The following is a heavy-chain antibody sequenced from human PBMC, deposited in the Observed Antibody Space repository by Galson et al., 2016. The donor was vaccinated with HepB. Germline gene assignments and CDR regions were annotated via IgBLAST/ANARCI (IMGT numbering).Heavy chain of an antibody. D-gene: IGHD2-15*01. J-gene: IGHJ5*02. Sequence: TLSLTCGVHGESSNAYYWSWIRQTPGKGLEWIGEINHSGFTKNNPSLKSRVTISVDTSKNQFSLKLTSMTAADTAVYYCARVVVAATNWFDPWGQGTLVTVSS. V-gene: IGHV4-34*01. CDR1: GESSNAYY. CDR2: INHSGFT. CDR3: ARVVVAATNWFDP.